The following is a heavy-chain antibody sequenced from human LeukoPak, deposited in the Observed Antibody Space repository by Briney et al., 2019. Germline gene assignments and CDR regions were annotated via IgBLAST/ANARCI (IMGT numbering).Heavy chain of an antibody. CDR1: GFTFSGSD. J-gene: IGHJ4*02. CDR2: ISSSSSLI. CDR3: AKEGRSTTPGY. Sequence: GGSLRLSCAASGFTFSGSDMDWVRQAPGKGLEWVASISSSSSLIYYTNSVKGRFTISRDNAKNSLYLQMNSLRAEDTAVYFCAKEGRSTTPGYWGQGTLVTVSS. D-gene: IGHD6-13*01. V-gene: IGHV3-21*01.